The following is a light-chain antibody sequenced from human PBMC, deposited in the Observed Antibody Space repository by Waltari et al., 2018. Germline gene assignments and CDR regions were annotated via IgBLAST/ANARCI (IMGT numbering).Light chain of an antibody. Sequence: QSALTQPASVSGAPGPSLTISCTGTRTDIGPSRFVSWYRQHPGQAPQLLIYDVYNRPSGGSNRFSGSKSGTTASLIISGLQTEDEADYYCSSFTASNTLVFGGGTKLTVI. V-gene: IGLV2-14*03. CDR3: SSFTASNTLV. J-gene: IGLJ3*02. CDR1: RTDIGPSRF. CDR2: DVY.